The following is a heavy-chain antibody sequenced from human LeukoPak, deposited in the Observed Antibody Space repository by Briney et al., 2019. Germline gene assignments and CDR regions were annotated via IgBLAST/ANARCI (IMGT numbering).Heavy chain of an antibody. CDR3: AKPGIAFGSGYSSNWYVA. CDR2: IRYDGSNK. V-gene: IGHV3-30*02. D-gene: IGHD5-12*01. Sequence: GGSLRLSCAASGFTFSSYGVHWVRQAPGKGLGWVSFIRYDGSNKYYADSVKGRFTISRDNSKNTLYLQMNSLRPEDTAVYYCAKPGIAFGSGYSSNWYVAWGQGTLVTVSS. J-gene: IGHJ5*02. CDR1: GFTFSSYG.